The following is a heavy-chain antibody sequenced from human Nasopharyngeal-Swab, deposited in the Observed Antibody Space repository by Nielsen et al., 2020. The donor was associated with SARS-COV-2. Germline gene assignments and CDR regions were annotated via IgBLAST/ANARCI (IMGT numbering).Heavy chain of an antibody. V-gene: IGHV1-2*06. CDR1: GYTFSDYF. D-gene: IGHD2-15*01. Sequence: ASVKVSCKTSGYTFSDYFIRWVRQAPGQGLEWMGRISPNSGGTNFAQKFRGRVTVTRDASISTAYLELTGLTSDDTAAYYCARSCATVGCPFDPWGQGTLVTVSS. CDR2: ISPNSGGT. J-gene: IGHJ5*02. CDR3: ARSCATVGCPFDP.